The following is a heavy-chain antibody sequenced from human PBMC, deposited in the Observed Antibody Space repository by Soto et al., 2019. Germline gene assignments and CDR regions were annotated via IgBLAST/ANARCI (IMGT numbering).Heavy chain of an antibody. J-gene: IGHJ4*01. CDR1: GGSISSADYY. Sequence: SETLSLTCGVSGGSISSADYYWSWIRQPPGKGLEWIGYFHSSGATYKDPSLKSRVTISVDTSKNQISLKLDSVTAADTAVYYCASIWFGDFDYWGHGTLVTVSS. D-gene: IGHD3-10*01. CDR2: FHSSGAT. V-gene: IGHV4-30-4*01. CDR3: ASIWFGDFDY.